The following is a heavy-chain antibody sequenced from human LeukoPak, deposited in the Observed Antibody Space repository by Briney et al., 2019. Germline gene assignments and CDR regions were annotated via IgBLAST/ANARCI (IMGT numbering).Heavy chain of an antibody. Sequence: NSSETLSLTCTVSGGSISSYYWSWFRQPPGKGLEWIGYIYYSGSTNYNPSLHNRITISVDTSRTRASLQLASVTAADTAFYYCARGLTEFGGGDDAFDIWGQGTMVTVAS. CDR1: GGSISSYY. CDR3: ARGLTEFGGGDDAFDI. CDR2: IYYSGST. D-gene: IGHD3-10*01. J-gene: IGHJ3*02. V-gene: IGHV4-59*01.